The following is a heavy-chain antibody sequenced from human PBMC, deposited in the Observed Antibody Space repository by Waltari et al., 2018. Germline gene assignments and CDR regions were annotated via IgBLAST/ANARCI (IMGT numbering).Heavy chain of an antibody. Sequence: QVQLVQSGAEVKKPGSSVKVSCKASGGTFSRYAISWVRQAPGQGLEWMGGIIPIFGTANYAQKFQGRVTITADESTSTAYMELSSLRSEDTAVYYCARDIYCSSTSCYTEGYFDYWGQGTLVTVSS. CDR3: ARDIYCSSTSCYTEGYFDY. D-gene: IGHD2-2*02. V-gene: IGHV1-69*01. J-gene: IGHJ4*02. CDR1: GGTFSRYA. CDR2: IIPIFGTA.